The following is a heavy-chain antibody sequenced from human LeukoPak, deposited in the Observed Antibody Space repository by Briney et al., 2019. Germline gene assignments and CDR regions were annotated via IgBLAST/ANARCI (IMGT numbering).Heavy chain of an antibody. D-gene: IGHD3-22*01. Sequence: GSSVKVSCKASGGTFSSYAISWVRQAPGQGLEWMGRIIPILGIANYAQKFQGRVTITADKSTSTAYMELSSLRSEDTAVYYCAKDLLHYYDSSGYPWYFDYWGQGTLVTVSS. CDR2: IIPILGIA. V-gene: IGHV1-69*04. CDR1: GGTFSSYA. CDR3: AKDLLHYYDSSGYPWYFDY. J-gene: IGHJ4*02.